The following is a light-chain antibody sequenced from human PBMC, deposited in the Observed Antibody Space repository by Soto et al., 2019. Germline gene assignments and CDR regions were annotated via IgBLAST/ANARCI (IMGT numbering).Light chain of an antibody. J-gene: IGLJ1*01. V-gene: IGLV2-14*01. CDR1: SSDVGSFDS. CDR3: SSFTTSSTLV. Sequence: QSVLTQPASVSGSPGQPITISCTGTSSDVGSFDSVAWYQHNPGKAPKLMIYDVSNRPSGASSRFSGSKSGNTASLSISGLQTEDEANYYCSSFTTSSTLVFGTGTKVTVL. CDR2: DVS.